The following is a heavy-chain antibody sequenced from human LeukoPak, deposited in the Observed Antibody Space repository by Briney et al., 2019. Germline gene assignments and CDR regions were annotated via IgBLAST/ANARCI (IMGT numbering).Heavy chain of an antibody. J-gene: IGHJ4*02. Sequence: GASVKVSCKASGYTFTGYYMHWVRQAPGQGLEWMGWINPNSGGTNYAQKFQGRVTMTRDTSISTAYMELSRLRPDDTAVYYCARDLLRSSYYYFDYWGQGTLVTVSS. V-gene: IGHV1-2*02. CDR1: GYTFTGYY. D-gene: IGHD3-22*01. CDR2: INPNSGGT. CDR3: ARDLLRSSYYYFDY.